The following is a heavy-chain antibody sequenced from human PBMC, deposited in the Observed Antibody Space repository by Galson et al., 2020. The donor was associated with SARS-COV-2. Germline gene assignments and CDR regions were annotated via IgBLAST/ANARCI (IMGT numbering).Heavy chain of an antibody. V-gene: IGHV1-2*02. J-gene: IGHJ4*02. CDR3: AREYCSNGVCYKNFDY. CDR2: INPNIGAT. CDR1: GYTFTGYY. D-gene: IGHD2-8*01. Sequence: ASVTVSCKASGYTFTGYYMHWVRQAPGHGLEWMGWINPNIGATKCTQKFQGRVTMTRDTSISTVYMELDRLTSDDTAVYYCAREYCSNGVCYKNFDYWGQGTLVTVSS.